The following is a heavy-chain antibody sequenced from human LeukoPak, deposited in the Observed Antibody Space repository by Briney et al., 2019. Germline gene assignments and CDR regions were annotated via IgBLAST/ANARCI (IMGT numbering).Heavy chain of an antibody. CDR3: AKDSRAPAANGGFAP. J-gene: IGHJ5*02. V-gene: IGHV3-30*18. CDR1: GFTFSSYG. CDR2: ISYDGSNK. Sequence: GGSLRLSCAASGFTFSSYGMHWVRQAPGKGLEWVAVISYDGSNKYYADSVKGRFTISRDNSKNTLYLQMNSLRAEDTAVYYCAKDSRAPAANGGFAPWGQGTLVTVSS. D-gene: IGHD2-2*01.